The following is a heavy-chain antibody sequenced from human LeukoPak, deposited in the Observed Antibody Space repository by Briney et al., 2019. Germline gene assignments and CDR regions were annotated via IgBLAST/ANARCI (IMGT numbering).Heavy chain of an antibody. J-gene: IGHJ6*03. CDR1: GFTFSNYA. V-gene: IGHV3-23*01. D-gene: IGHD1-26*01. CDR3: AKLGGYGYYYYMDV. CDR2: ISGSGGST. Sequence: PGGSLRLSCAASGFTFSNYAMSWVRQAPGKGLEWVSAISGSGGSTYYADSVKGRFTISRDNSKNTLYLQMNSLRAEDTAVYYCAKLGGYGYYYYMDVWGKGTTVTISS.